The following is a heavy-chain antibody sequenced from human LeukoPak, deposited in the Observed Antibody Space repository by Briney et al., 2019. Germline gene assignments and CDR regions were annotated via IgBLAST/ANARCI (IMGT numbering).Heavy chain of an antibody. J-gene: IGHJ4*02. D-gene: IGHD3-22*01. CDR1: GFTFTDYA. CDR3: ATDRERDPSVYYLV. V-gene: IGHV3-23*01. Sequence: AGGSLRLSCAASGFTFTDYAMSWVRQAPEKGLEWISTISDNGGETYYADSVKGRSAISRDNSKNTLFLQMNSLRAEDSAVYYCATDRERDPSVYYLVGGQGTLITVSS. CDR2: ISDNGGET.